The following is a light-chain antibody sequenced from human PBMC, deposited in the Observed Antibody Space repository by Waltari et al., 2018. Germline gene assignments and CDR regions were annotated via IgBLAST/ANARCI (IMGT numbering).Light chain of an antibody. J-gene: IGKJ1*01. CDR3: QKYGSLPAT. CDR1: PSISRY. CDR2: DAS. Sequence: EIMLTQSPGTLSLSPGERATLSCRASPSISRYLAWYPHKPGQAPRLLIYDASSRATGIPDRFSGSGSGTDFSLTISRLEPEDFAVYYCQKYGSLPATFGQGTKVEIK. V-gene: IGKV3-20*01.